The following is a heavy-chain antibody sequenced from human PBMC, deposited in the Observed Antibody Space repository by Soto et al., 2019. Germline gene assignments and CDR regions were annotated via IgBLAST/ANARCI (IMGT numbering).Heavy chain of an antibody. CDR2: INQDGSDK. D-gene: IGHD2-2*01. CDR3: AREGRGYCSSTTCPGI. CDR1: GFTFSTSS. J-gene: IGHJ4*02. Sequence: EVQLVESGGVLVQPGGSLRLSCAGSGFTFSTSSMSWVRQAPGKGLEWVANINQDGSDKYYVDSVKGRFTISRDNAKNSLYLQMNSLRDEDTAVYYCAREGRGYCSSTTCPGIWGQGTLVTVSS. V-gene: IGHV3-7*01.